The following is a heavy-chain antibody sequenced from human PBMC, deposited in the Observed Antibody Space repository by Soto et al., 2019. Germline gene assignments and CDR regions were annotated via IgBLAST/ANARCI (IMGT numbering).Heavy chain of an antibody. CDR2: LYWDDDK. Sequence: QITLKESGPTLVKPTQTLTLTCTFSGFSLSTSEVGVGWIRQPPGKALEWLALLYWDDDKRYNPSLKSRLTITNDTSKNQVVLTLTNMEPVDTAPYYCVHRAGMGGNSWLPGHWGQGTLVTVSS. CDR1: GFSLSTSEVG. J-gene: IGHJ4*02. D-gene: IGHD6-13*01. V-gene: IGHV2-5*02. CDR3: VHRAGMGGNSWLPGH.